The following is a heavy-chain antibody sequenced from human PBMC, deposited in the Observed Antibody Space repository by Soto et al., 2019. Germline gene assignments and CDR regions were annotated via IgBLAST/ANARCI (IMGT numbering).Heavy chain of an antibody. Sequence: QVQLVQSGAEVKKPGASVKVSCKASGYTFTSYGISWVRQAPGQGLEWMGWISAYNGNTNYAQKLQGRVTMTTDTSTSTAYMELRSLRSDDTAVYYCARDLQYYYDTSGYYSENNWLDPWGQGTLVTVSS. CDR1: GYTFTSYG. CDR3: ARDLQYYYDTSGYYSENNWLDP. J-gene: IGHJ5*02. V-gene: IGHV1-18*04. CDR2: ISAYNGNT. D-gene: IGHD3-22*01.